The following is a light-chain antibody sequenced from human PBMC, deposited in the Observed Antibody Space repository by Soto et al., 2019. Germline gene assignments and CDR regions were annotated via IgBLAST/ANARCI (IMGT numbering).Light chain of an antibody. CDR1: PSVTNF. J-gene: IGKJ5*01. CDR3: QKRNIWPTVT. V-gene: IGKV3-11*01. Sequence: EIVLTQSPATLSLSPVEIATLSCGASPSVTNFLAWYQQKPGQAPRLLIYGAFNRANGIPARFSGSGSGTDFTLTISSLEPEDSAIYYCQKRNIWPTVTFGQGTRLEIK. CDR2: GAF.